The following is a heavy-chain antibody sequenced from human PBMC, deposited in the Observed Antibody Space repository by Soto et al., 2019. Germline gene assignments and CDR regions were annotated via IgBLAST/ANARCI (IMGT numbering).Heavy chain of an antibody. CDR2: ISFDGSKK. Sequence: GGSLILSCGASGGNFNIYAVHWVRQAPGKGLEWVAVISFDGSKKYYSDSVKGRFTISRDNLKNTLYLQMNNLRVEDAALYFCAREDDYGYRYINYGLDVWGQGTTVTVSS. D-gene: IGHD4-17*01. CDR1: GGNFNIYA. J-gene: IGHJ6*02. V-gene: IGHV3-30-3*01. CDR3: AREDDYGYRYINYGLDV.